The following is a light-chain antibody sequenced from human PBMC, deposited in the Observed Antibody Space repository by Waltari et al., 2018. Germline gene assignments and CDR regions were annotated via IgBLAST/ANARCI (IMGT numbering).Light chain of an antibody. CDR3: QQYDISPLT. CDR1: HTISTTY. J-gene: IGKJ4*01. Sequence: EIVLTQSPGTLSLSAGEGATLSCRISHTISTTYLAWYQQKPGQPPTLLIYRTFSRASGIPDRFTGSGSGTDFSLTISSLEPEDLATYYCQQYDISPLTFGGGTKVEIK. CDR2: RTF. V-gene: IGKV3-20*01.